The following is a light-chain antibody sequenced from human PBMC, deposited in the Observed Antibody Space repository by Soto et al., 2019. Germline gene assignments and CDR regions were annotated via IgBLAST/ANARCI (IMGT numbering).Light chain of an antibody. V-gene: IGKV3-20*01. J-gene: IGKJ1*01. CDR3: QVYGRSPLKLR. CDR2: GAS. Sequence: EIVLTQSPGTLSLSPGERATLPCRASESVNNNYLAWYQQKPGQAPRLLIYGASSRATGIPDRFSGSGSGTDFTLTISRLESEDFAVYYCQVYGRSPLKLRFGPGTKV. CDR1: ESVNNNY.